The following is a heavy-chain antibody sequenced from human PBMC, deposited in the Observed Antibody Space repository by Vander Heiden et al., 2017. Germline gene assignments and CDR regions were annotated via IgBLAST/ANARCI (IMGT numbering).Heavy chain of an antibody. V-gene: IGHV3-23*01. J-gene: IGHJ5*02. Sequence: EVQLLESGGGLVQPGGSLRLSCAASGFTFRSYAMSWVRQAPGKGLEWVSAISGSGGSTYYADSVKGRFTISRDNSKNTLYLQMNSLRAEETAVYYCAKDSEDSSSGYGRDYNWFDPWGQGTLVTVSS. CDR2: ISGSGGST. D-gene: IGHD6-13*01. CDR1: GFTFRSYA. CDR3: AKDSEDSSSGYGRDYNWFDP.